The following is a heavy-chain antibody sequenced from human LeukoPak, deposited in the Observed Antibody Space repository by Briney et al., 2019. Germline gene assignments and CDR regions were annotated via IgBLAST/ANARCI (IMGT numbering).Heavy chain of an antibody. V-gene: IGHV3-48*04. CDR3: GRDLGAAVGPFDY. J-gene: IGHJ4*02. CDR1: GFTFSSYS. Sequence: GGSLRLSCAASGFTFSSYSMNWVRQAPGKGLEWVSYISSSSSTIYYADSVKGRFTISSDNAKNSLYLQMTSLRAEDTAVYYCGRDLGAAVGPFDYWGQGTLVTVSS. D-gene: IGHD3-10*01. CDR2: ISSSSSTI.